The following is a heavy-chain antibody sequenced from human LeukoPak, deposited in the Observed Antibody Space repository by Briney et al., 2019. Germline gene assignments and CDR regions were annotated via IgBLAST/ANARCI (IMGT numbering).Heavy chain of an antibody. CDR1: GFTFSDYY. D-gene: IGHD3-10*01. Sequence: PGGSLRLSCEVSGFTFSDYYMSWIRQAPGMGLEWPSYISSSGSTIYYADSVKGRFTISRDSANNSLYLQMNGLRAEDTAVYYCARKTYGSEFYVDHWGQGTLVTVSS. V-gene: IGHV3-11*01. J-gene: IGHJ5*02. CDR2: ISSSGSTI. CDR3: ARKTYGSEFYVDH.